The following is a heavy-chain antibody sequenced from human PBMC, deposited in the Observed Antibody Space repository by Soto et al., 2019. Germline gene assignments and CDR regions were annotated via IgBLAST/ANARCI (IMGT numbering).Heavy chain of an antibody. D-gene: IGHD1-26*01. CDR1: GFTITNYW. CDR2: INSDGTTT. Sequence: GGSLRLSCVASGFTITNYWMHCVRQAPGKGLVWVSRINSDGTTTDYADSVKGRFSISRDNAKNTLYLQMNSLRAEDTAVYYCARGFRGGREVSGQGTTVTVSS. CDR3: ARGFRGGREV. V-gene: IGHV3-74*01. J-gene: IGHJ6*02.